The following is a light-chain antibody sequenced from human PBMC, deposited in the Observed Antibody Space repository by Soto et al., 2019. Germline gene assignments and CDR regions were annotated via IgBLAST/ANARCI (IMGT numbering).Light chain of an antibody. Sequence: QSALTQPASVSGSPGQSITISCTGTNSDVGGYNYVSWYQQHPGKAPKLMIYEVSNRPSGVSNRFSGSKSGNTASLTISGLQPEDEADYYSSSYTSSSTLGVFGTGTKLTVL. CDR1: NSDVGGYNY. J-gene: IGLJ1*01. V-gene: IGLV2-14*01. CDR3: SSYTSSSTLGV. CDR2: EVS.